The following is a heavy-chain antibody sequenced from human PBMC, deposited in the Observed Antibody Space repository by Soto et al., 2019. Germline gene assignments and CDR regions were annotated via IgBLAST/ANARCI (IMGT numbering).Heavy chain of an antibody. CDR1: GGSISSGGYC. D-gene: IGHD6-6*01. CDR3: ARDSSTAPRGYMDV. V-gene: IGHV4-31*03. J-gene: IGHJ6*03. Sequence: SETLSLTCTVSGGSISSGGYCWSWIRQHPGKGLEWIGYIYYSGSTYYNPSLKSRVTISVDTSKNQFSLKLSSVTAADTAVYYCARDSSTAPRGYMDVWGKGTTVTVSS. CDR2: IYYSGST.